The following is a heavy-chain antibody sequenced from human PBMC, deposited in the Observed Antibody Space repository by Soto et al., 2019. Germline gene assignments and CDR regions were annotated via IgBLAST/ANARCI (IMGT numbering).Heavy chain of an antibody. Sequence: GGSLRLSCSVSGFTFSAYWMHWVRQVPGKGLTWVSRISDDGSTATYADSVKGRFVISRDNAKNSLYLEMNTLRADDSGLYYCARGPRVSSTGTGVHWCRGTLVTVFS. D-gene: IGHD1-1*01. CDR2: ISDDGSTA. CDR3: ARGPRVSSTGTGVH. J-gene: IGHJ4*02. V-gene: IGHV3-74*01. CDR1: GFTFSAYW.